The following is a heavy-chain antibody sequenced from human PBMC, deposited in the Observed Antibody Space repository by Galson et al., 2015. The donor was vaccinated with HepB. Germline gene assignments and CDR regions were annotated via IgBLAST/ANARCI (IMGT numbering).Heavy chain of an antibody. V-gene: IGHV3-30-3*01. D-gene: IGHD3-22*01. CDR1: GFTFSSYA. CDR3: ARDRETYYDSSAGFDY. CDR2: ISYDGSNK. Sequence: SLRLSCAASGFTFSSYAMHWVRQAPGKGLEWVAVISYDGSNKYYADSVKGRFTISRDNSKNTLYPQMNSLRAEDTAVYYCARDRETYYDSSAGFDYWGQGTLVTVSS. J-gene: IGHJ4*02.